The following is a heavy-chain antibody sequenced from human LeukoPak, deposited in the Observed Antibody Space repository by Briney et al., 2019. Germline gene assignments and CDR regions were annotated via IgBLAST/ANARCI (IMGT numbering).Heavy chain of an antibody. J-gene: IGHJ3*02. D-gene: IGHD2-15*01. CDR2: IIPILGIA. CDR3: TRSHIYCSGGSCFDAPDAFDI. V-gene: IGHV1-69*02. CDR1: GGTFISYT. Sequence: SVKVSCRXSGGTFISYTISWVRQAPGQGLEWMGRIIPILGIANYAQKFQGRVTITADKSTSTAYMELSSLRSEDTAVYYCTRSHIYCSGGSCFDAPDAFDIWGQGTMVTVSS.